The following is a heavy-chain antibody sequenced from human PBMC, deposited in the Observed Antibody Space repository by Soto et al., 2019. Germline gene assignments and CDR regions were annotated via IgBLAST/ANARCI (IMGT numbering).Heavy chain of an antibody. CDR1: GGTFSSYT. CDR2: IIPILGIA. CDR3: ARSYCSSTSCYWGFDY. Sequence: QVQLVQSGAEVKKPGSSVKVSCKASGGTFSSYTISWVRQAPGQGLEWMGRIIPILGIANYAQKFQGRVTLTADKSTSTAYMELSSLRSEDTAVYYCARSYCSSTSCYWGFDYWGQGTLVTVSS. J-gene: IGHJ4*02. D-gene: IGHD2-2*01. V-gene: IGHV1-69*02.